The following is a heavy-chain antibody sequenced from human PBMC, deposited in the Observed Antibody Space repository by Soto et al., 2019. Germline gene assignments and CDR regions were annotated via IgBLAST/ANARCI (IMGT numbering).Heavy chain of an antibody. V-gene: IGHV4-31*03. CDR2: IYYSGST. J-gene: IGHJ4*02. CDR1: GGSISSGGYY. CDR3: ARGKGHYDILTGYYPYYFDY. Sequence: SETLSLTCTVSGGSISSGGYYWSWIRQHPGKGLEWIGYIYYSGSTYYNPSLKSRVTISVDTSKNQFSLKLSSETAADTAVYYCARGKGHYDILTGYYPYYFDYWGQGTLVTVSS. D-gene: IGHD3-9*01.